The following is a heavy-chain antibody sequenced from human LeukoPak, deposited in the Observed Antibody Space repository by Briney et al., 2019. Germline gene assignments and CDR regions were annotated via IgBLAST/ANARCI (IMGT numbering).Heavy chain of an antibody. D-gene: IGHD3-9*01. V-gene: IGHV3-30*02. CDR2: IRYDGSNK. CDR1: GFTFSSYG. J-gene: IGHJ6*03. CDR3: ARDGRGYDILTGYYRRYYYYYMDV. Sequence: GGSLRLSCAASGFTFSSYGMHWVRQAPGKGLEWVAFIRYDGSNKYYADSVKGRFTISRDNSKNTLYLQMNSLRAEDTAVYYCARDGRGYDILTGYYRRYYYYYMDVWGKGTTVTVSS.